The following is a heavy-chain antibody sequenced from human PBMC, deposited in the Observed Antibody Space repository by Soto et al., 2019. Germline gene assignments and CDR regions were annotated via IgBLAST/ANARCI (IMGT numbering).Heavy chain of an antibody. CDR1: GFTFSNYA. Sequence: QLLESGGGLVQPGGSLRLSCAASGFTFSNYAMSWLRQPPGKGLEWVSAISGSGDRTYYADSVKGRFTISRDNSKNTLSLQMNSLRAEDSAVYYCVKERSGHSYADSWGQGTLVTVFS. CDR2: ISGSGDRT. D-gene: IGHD5-18*01. V-gene: IGHV3-23*01. CDR3: VKERSGHSYADS. J-gene: IGHJ4*02.